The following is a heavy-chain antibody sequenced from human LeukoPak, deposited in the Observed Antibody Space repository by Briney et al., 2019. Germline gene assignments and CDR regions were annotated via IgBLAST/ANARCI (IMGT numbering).Heavy chain of an antibody. V-gene: IGHV3-30*03. Sequence: GGSLRLSCAASGFTFSSYGMHWVRQAPGKGLEWVAVISYDGSNKYYADSVKGRFTNSRDNSKNTLYLQMNSLRAEDTAVYYCASDCGGDCYSLDYWGQGTLVTVSS. D-gene: IGHD2-21*02. CDR3: ASDCGGDCYSLDY. J-gene: IGHJ4*02. CDR1: GFTFSSYG. CDR2: ISYDGSNK.